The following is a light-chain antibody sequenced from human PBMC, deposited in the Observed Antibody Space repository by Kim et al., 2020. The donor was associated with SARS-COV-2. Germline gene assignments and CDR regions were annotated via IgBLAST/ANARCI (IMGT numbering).Light chain of an antibody. CDR1: SSDVGGYNY. Sequence: QSALTQPRSVSGSPGQSVTISCTGTSSDVGGYNYVSWYQQHPGKAPKLMIYDVSKRPSGVPDRFSGSKSGNTASLTISGLLAEDEGDYYCCSYAGSNTLVFGGGTQLTVL. CDR3: CSYAGSNTLV. V-gene: IGLV2-11*01. J-gene: IGLJ3*02. CDR2: DVS.